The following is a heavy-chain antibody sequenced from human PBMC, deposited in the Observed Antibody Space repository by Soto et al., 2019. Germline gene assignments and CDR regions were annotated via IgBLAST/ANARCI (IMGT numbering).Heavy chain of an antibody. CDR2: IYYSGST. CDR1: GGSVSSGSYY. Sequence: SETLSLTCTVSGGSVSSGSYYWSWIRQPPGKGLEWIGYIYYSGSTNYNPSLKSRVTISVDTSKNQFSLKLSSVTAADTAVYYCARDQPPPRLRFLAQAKAGDYYGMDVWGQGTTVTVSS. CDR3: ARDQPPPRLRFLAQAKAGDYYGMDV. D-gene: IGHD3-3*01. V-gene: IGHV4-61*01. J-gene: IGHJ6*02.